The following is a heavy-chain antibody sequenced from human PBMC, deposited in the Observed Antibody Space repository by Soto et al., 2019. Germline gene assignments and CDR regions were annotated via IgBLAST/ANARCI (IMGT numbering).Heavy chain of an antibody. V-gene: IGHV4-59*01. CDR1: GGSISSYY. CDR2: IYYSGST. J-gene: IGHJ4*02. CDR3: ARGMGVLWFGELSPFGFDY. D-gene: IGHD3-10*01. Sequence: QVQLQESGPGLVKPSETLSLTCTVSGGSISSYYWSWIRQPPGKGLEWIGYIYYSGSTNYNPSLKSRVTISVDTSKNQFSLKLSSVTAADTAVYYCARGMGVLWFGELSPFGFDYWGQGTLVTVSS.